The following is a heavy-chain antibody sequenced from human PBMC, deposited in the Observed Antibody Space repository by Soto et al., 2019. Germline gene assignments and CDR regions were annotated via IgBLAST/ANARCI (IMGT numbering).Heavy chain of an antibody. J-gene: IGHJ3*02. CDR2: IRTKANNYAT. CDR3: TGITKGNVAFDI. CDR1: GFIFSGSA. Sequence: EVQLVESGGGLVQPGGSLKLSCAASGFIFSGSAMHWVRQASGKGLEWVGRIRTKANNYATAYAASVKGRFTIFRDDSKKTAYLQMNSLKSEDTAVYYCTGITKGNVAFDIWGQGTMVTVSS. V-gene: IGHV3-73*02. D-gene: IGHD1-20*01.